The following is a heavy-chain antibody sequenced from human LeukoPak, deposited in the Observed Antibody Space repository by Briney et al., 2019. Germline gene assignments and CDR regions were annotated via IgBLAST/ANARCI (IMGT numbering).Heavy chain of an antibody. D-gene: IGHD3-22*01. Sequence: GGSLRLSCAASAFKFSDYYMNWIRQPPGKGLEWVSSISSSGDISYYTDSVKGRFSISRDNAKNSLFLQMHGLRAEDTAVYFCVSDRSSGLYHYDSSGFLFWGRGTLVTVSS. CDR3: VSDRSSGLYHYDSSGFLF. CDR2: ISSSGDIS. CDR1: AFKFSDYY. V-gene: IGHV3-11*04. J-gene: IGHJ4*01.